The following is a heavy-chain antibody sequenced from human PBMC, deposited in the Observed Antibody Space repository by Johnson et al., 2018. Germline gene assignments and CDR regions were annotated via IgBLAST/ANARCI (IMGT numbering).Heavy chain of an antibody. D-gene: IGHD2-15*01. CDR2: INSDGSST. V-gene: IGHV3-74*01. CDR3: ARVGGSTVSYYYNGMDV. J-gene: IGHJ6*02. CDR1: GFTFSSYW. Sequence: VQLQESGGGLVQXGGSLRLSCAASGFTFSSYWMHWVRQAPGKGLVWVSRINSDGSSTSYADSVKGRFTMSRDNAKNTVYLQMNSLRADDTAVYYCARVGGSTVSYYYNGMDVWGQGTTVTVSS.